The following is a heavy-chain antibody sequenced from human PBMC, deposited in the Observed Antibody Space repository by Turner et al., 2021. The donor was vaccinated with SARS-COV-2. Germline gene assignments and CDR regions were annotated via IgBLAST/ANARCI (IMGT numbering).Heavy chain of an antibody. Sequence: EVQLVESGGGLVQPGGSLRLSCAASGFTFSTYWMHWVRQAPGKGLVWVSRINSDGSTSYADSVKGRFTISRDNAKNTLYLQMNSLRAEDTAAYYCAKDLTFIVVNDVVDAWGQGTTVTVSS. CDR2: INSDGST. CDR1: GFTFSTYW. V-gene: IGHV3-74*01. J-gene: IGHJ6*02. CDR3: AKDLTFIVVNDVVDA. D-gene: IGHD2-2*01.